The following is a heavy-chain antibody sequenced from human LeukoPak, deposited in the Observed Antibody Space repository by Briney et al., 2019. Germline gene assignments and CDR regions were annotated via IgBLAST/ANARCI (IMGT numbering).Heavy chain of an antibody. Sequence: PGGSLRLSCAASGFTFSSYSMNWVRQAPGKWLEWVSSISSSSSYIYYADSVKGRFTISRDNAKNSLYLQMNSLRAEDTAVYYCARETFFDSSGYYYYWGQGTLVTVSS. CDR3: ARETFFDSSGYYYY. CDR1: GFTFSSYS. CDR2: ISSSSSYI. V-gene: IGHV3-21*01. J-gene: IGHJ4*02. D-gene: IGHD3-22*01.